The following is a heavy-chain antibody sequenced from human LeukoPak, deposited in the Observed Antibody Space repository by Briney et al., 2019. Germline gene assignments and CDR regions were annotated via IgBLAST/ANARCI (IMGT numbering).Heavy chain of an antibody. CDR3: AKDDAWLQYGN. CDR2: MGDDGSKK. D-gene: IGHD5-24*01. J-gene: IGHJ4*02. CDR1: GFTFSIYA. V-gene: IGHV3-30*04. Sequence: PGGSLRLSCAASGFTFSIYAMHWVRQAPGKGLEWVAVMGDDGSKKYYADSVKGRFTISRDNSKGTVYLQMNSLRPEDTAVYYCAKDDAWLQYGNWGRGTLVTVSS.